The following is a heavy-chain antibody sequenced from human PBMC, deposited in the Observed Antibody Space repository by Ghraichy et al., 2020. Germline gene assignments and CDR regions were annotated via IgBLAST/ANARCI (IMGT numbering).Heavy chain of an antibody. Sequence: SETLSLTCTVSGGSISSGGYYWSWIRQHPGKGLEWIGYIYYSGSTYYNPSLKSRVTISVDTSKNQFSLKLSSVTAADTAVYYCARANPGLNYDFWSGQTLNYYYYGMDVWGQGTTVTVSS. CDR1: GGSISSGGYY. CDR2: IYYSGST. J-gene: IGHJ6*02. CDR3: ARANPGLNYDFWSGQTLNYYYYGMDV. D-gene: IGHD3-3*01. V-gene: IGHV4-31*03.